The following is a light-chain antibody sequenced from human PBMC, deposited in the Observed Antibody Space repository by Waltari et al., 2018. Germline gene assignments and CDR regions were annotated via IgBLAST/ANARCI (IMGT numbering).Light chain of an antibody. V-gene: IGKV3-20*01. CDR1: QTVRTTY. CDR2: GAS. Sequence: EIVLTQSPGTLSLSPGERATLSCRASQTVRTTYLAWYQQKPDQAPTLLIYGASSRATGIPDRFSGSGSGTYFSLTISSLEPEDFAVYYCQQYDISPLTFGGGTKVEIK. CDR3: QQYDISPLT. J-gene: IGKJ4*01.